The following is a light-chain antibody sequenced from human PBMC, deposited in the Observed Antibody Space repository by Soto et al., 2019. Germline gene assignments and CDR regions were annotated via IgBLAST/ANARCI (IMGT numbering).Light chain of an antibody. CDR2: GAS. V-gene: IGKV3-20*01. CDR3: PQRGSSPVT. CDR1: QSVSSSY. Sequence: EIVLTQSPGTLSLSPGERATLSCRASQSVSSSYLAWYQQKPGQAPRLLIYGASSRATGIPDRFSGSESGTDVTLTISRLQPEDFAVYYCPQRGSSPVTFGQGTKVEI. J-gene: IGKJ1*01.